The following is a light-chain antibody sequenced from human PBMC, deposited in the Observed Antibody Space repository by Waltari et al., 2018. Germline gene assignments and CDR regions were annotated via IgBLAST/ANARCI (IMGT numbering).Light chain of an antibody. Sequence: QSVLTQPSSASGTPGQRVNISCSGSSSNIGSNTVNWYQQLPGTAPKLLIYSNNQGPSGVPDRFSGSKSGTSASLAISGLQSEDEADYYCVAWDDSLNGWVFGGGTKLTVL. CDR3: VAWDDSLNGWV. CDR1: SSNIGSNT. J-gene: IGLJ3*02. CDR2: SNN. V-gene: IGLV1-44*01.